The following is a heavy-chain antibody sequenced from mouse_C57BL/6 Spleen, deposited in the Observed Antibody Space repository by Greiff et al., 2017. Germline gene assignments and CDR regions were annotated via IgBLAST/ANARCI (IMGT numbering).Heavy chain of an antibody. J-gene: IGHJ2*01. CDR3: AGGGYYYGGRWYYFDY. Sequence: EVMLVESGPELVKPGASVKMSCKASGYTFTDYYMHWVKRSHGKSLEWIGYIYPNYGGYGYNQKFKGKATLTVDKSSSTAYRKLRSLASEDSAVYKCAGGGYYYGGRWYYFDYWGQGTTLTVSS. CDR2: IYPNYGGY. D-gene: IGHD1-1*01. V-gene: IGHV1-34*01. CDR1: GYTFTDYY.